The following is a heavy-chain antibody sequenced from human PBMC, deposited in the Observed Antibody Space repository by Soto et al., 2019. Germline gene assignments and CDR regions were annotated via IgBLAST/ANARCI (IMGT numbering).Heavy chain of an antibody. J-gene: IGHJ1*01. D-gene: IGHD6-13*01. V-gene: IGHV4-31*03. Sequence: QVQLQESGPGLVKPSQTLSLTCTVSGGSISSGGYYWSWIRQHPGKGLEWIGYIYYSGRTYYIPSLKSRVTISVDTSKNQFSLKLSSVTAADTAVYYCARVGGIAAAGPAEYFQHWGQGTLVTVAS. CDR3: ARVGGIAAAGPAEYFQH. CDR2: IYYSGRT. CDR1: GGSISSGGYY.